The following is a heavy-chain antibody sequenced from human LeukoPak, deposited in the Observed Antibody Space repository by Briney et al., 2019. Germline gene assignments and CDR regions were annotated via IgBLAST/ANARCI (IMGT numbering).Heavy chain of an antibody. Sequence: ASQWISCTASRYTFTDYYIHSVRHAPGQELEWLGWTNPNSADTSYAQKFQGRVIMTRDTYTSTAYMELSSLKSDETAVYFCARVKGDYFFDYWGLGTLVTVSS. CDR3: ARVKGDYFFDY. V-gene: IGHV1-2*02. D-gene: IGHD2-21*01. CDR1: RYTFTDYY. J-gene: IGHJ4*01. CDR2: TNPNSADT.